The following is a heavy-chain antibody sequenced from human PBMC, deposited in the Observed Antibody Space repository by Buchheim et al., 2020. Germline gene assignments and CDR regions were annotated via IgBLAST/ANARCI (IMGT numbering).Heavy chain of an antibody. V-gene: IGHV1-46*01. D-gene: IGHD3-3*01. CDR2: INPSGGTT. CDR1: GYVLTTQY. Sequence: QAQLVQSGAEVKKSGTSVKVSCKASGYVLTTQYMHWVRQAPGEGLEWMGVINPSGGTTTYAPRFQGRVLMTSDTATSTVYMELTSLTSEDTAVYFCERENYDYWSGVYNYYGMDVWGQGTT. CDR3: ERENYDYWSGVYNYYGMDV. J-gene: IGHJ6*02.